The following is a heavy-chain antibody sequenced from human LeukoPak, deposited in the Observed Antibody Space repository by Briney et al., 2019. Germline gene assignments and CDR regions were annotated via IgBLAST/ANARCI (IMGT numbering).Heavy chain of an antibody. CDR1: GYTFTSYG. D-gene: IGHD3-10*01. J-gene: IGHJ6*03. CDR3: AREAYASGSFRTDYYYMDV. V-gene: IGHV1-2*02. CDR2: ISPTSGGT. Sequence: ASVKVSCKASGYTFTSYGISWVRRAPGQGLEWMGWISPTSGGTNYAQKFQGRVTMTRDTSISTAYMELSRLRSDDTAVYYCAREAYASGSFRTDYYYMDVWGKGTTVTISS.